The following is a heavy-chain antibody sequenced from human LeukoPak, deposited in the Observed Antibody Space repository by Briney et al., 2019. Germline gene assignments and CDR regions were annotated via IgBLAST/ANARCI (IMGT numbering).Heavy chain of an antibody. CDR2: ISWNSGSR. CDR1: GFTFDDYA. CDR3: AKDTSPVYYYDSSGYLGAFDI. Sequence: GGSLRLSCVASGFTFDDYAMHWVRQAPGKGLEWVSGISWNSGSRGYADSVKGRFTISRDNAKNSLYLQMNSLRAEDTALYYCAKDTSPVYYYDSSGYLGAFDIWGQGTMVTVSS. D-gene: IGHD3-22*01. V-gene: IGHV3-9*01. J-gene: IGHJ3*02.